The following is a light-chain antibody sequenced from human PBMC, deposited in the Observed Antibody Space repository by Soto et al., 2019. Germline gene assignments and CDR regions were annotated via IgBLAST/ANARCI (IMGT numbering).Light chain of an antibody. V-gene: IGLV1-40*01. CDR1: TSNIGARYG. Sequence: QAVVTQPPSVSGAPGQRVTISCTGSTSNIGARYGVHWYQQLPGTAPKLLIYGNNNRPSGVPDRFSASKSGTSASLAITGLQAEDEAVYYCQSYDTSLSVFYVFGTGTKVTVL. CDR2: GNN. J-gene: IGLJ1*01. CDR3: QSYDTSLSVFYV.